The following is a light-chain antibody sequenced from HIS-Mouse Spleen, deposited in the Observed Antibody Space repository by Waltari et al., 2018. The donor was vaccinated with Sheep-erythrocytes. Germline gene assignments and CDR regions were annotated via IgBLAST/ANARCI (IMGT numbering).Light chain of an antibody. J-gene: IGKJ2*01. CDR3: MQALQTPLT. V-gene: IGKV2-28*01. Sequence: MTQSPSSLSASVGDRVTITCRASQSLLHSNGYNYLDWYLQKPGQSPQLLIYLGSNRASGVPDRFSGSGSGTDFTLKISRVEAEDVGVYYCMQALQTPLTFGQGTKLEIK. CDR2: LGS. CDR1: QSLLHSNGYNY.